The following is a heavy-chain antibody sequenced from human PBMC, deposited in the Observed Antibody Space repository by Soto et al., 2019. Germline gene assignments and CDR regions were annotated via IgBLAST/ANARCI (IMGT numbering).Heavy chain of an antibody. V-gene: IGHV3-23*01. CDR2: IGGSGRTT. Sequence: PGGSLRLSCAASAFTFNNYAMSWVRQAPGKGLEWASGIGGSGRTTYYADSVKGRFTISRDNSNNTLFLQMNSLRAEDTAVYYCAKSRYSDSSGDFYDYWGQGTLVTVSS. CDR1: AFTFNNYA. CDR3: AKSRYSDSSGDFYDY. D-gene: IGHD3-22*01. J-gene: IGHJ4*02.